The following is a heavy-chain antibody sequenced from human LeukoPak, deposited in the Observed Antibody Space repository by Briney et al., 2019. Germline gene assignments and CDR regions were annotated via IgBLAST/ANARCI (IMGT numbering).Heavy chain of an antibody. CDR3: ARGEYYDFWSGYSPPLFDY. CDR1: GGSTSSGGYS. CDR2: IYHSGST. J-gene: IGHJ4*02. Sequence: SQTLSLTCAVSGGSTSSGGYSWSWIRQPPGKGLEWIGYIYHSGSTYYNPSLKSRVTISVDRSKNQFSLKLSSVTAADTAVYYCARGEYYDFWSGYSPPLFDYWGQGTLVTVSS. V-gene: IGHV4-30-2*01. D-gene: IGHD3-3*01.